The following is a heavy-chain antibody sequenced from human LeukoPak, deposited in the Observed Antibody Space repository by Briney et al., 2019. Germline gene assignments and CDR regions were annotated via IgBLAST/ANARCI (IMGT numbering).Heavy chain of an antibody. Sequence: ASVKVSCKASGYTVTSYGISWVRQAPGQRLEWRGWISAYNGNTNYAQKLQGRVTMTTDTSTSTAYMELRSLRSDDTAVYYCASMVLRSRGAFDIWGQGTMVTVSS. V-gene: IGHV1-18*04. CDR1: GYTVTSYG. J-gene: IGHJ3*02. CDR2: ISAYNGNT. CDR3: ASMVLRSRGAFDI. D-gene: IGHD4/OR15-4a*01.